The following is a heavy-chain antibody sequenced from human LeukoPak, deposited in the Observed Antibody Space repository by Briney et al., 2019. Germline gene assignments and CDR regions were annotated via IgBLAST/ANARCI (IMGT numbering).Heavy chain of an antibody. CDR2: ISSSSSYI. V-gene: IGHV3-21*01. CDR1: GFTFSSYS. Sequence: KPGGSLRLSCAASGFTFSSYSMNWVRQAPGKGLEWVSSISSSSSYIYYADSVKGRFTISRDNAKNSLYLQMNSLRAEDTAVYYCARDPHLEWLLPSYFDYWGQGTLVTVSS. J-gene: IGHJ4*02. CDR3: ARDPHLEWLLPSYFDY. D-gene: IGHD3-3*01.